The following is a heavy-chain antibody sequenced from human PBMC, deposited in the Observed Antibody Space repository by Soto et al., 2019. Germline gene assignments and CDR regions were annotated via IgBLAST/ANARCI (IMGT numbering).Heavy chain of an antibody. Sequence: HVQLQESGPRLVNPSETLSLTCTVSGGSLNNYYWCWIRQPAGKGLVWIGRIYTVGSTNYNPSLKSRVTMSIDTAKNQSSLRLTSVTAADTAVYYCARSPLTHSYAQFDSWGQGSLVTVSS. CDR2: IYTVGST. CDR1: GGSLNNYY. V-gene: IGHV4-4*07. J-gene: IGHJ4*02. D-gene: IGHD3-16*01. CDR3: ARSPLTHSYAQFDS.